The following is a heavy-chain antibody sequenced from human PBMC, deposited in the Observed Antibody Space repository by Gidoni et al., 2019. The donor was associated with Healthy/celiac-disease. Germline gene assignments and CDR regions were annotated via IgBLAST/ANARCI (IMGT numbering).Heavy chain of an antibody. Sequence: QVQLQESGPGVVKPSQTLSLTCTVSGVSISSCTYYWSWIRQPAGKGLEWIGRIYTSGNTTCNPSLESRVTMSVDTSKNQFSLKLSSVTAADTAVYYCARDSGVDAAMDYWGQGTLITVSS. V-gene: IGHV4-61*02. J-gene: IGHJ4*02. CDR3: ARDSGVDAAMDY. CDR1: GVSISSCTYY. D-gene: IGHD5-18*01. CDR2: IYTSGNT.